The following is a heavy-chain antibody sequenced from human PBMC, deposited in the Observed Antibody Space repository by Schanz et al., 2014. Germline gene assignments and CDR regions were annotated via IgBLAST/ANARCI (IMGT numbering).Heavy chain of an antibody. J-gene: IGHJ4*02. Sequence: VQLVDSGGGLVKPGGSLRLSCTASGFPFSDYFMAWIRQPPGRGLEWVSIIFTDGRTYYADSVKGRFTISRDSSKNTLFLQMNSLRTEDTAVYYCARLEPYCRSGTYSRAFDFWGQGTLVTVSS. CDR1: GFPFSDYF. CDR3: ARLEPYCRSGTYSRAFDF. V-gene: IGHV3-66*02. D-gene: IGHD1-26*01. CDR2: IFTDGRT.